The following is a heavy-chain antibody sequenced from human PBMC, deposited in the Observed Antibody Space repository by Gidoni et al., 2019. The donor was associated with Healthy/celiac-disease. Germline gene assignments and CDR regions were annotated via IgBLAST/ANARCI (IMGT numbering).Heavy chain of an antibody. J-gene: IGHJ6*02. CDR2: INHSGST. Sequence: QVQLQQWGAGLLTPSETLSLTCAVYGGSFSGYYWRGIRQPPVKGREWIGEINHSGSTNDNTSLKSRVTISVDTAKNKFSLKLSSVTAADTAVYYGARGGAQGFSVIYGMDGWGQGTTVTVSS. D-gene: IGHD3-10*01. CDR3: ARGGAQGFSVIYGMDG. CDR1: GGSFSGYY. V-gene: IGHV4-34*01.